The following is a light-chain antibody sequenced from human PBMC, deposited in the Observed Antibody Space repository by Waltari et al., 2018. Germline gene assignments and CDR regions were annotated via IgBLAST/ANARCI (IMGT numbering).Light chain of an antibody. CDR3: LQDSHYPWT. J-gene: IGKJ1*01. V-gene: IGKV1-6*02. CDR2: LTD. CDR1: QDIRYD. Sequence: AVQLTQSPSSLSASVGDRVTITCRSSQDIRYDLSWYQHKPGSAPKHLIYLTDSLQRGVPPRFSGSGSGTEFTLTISSLQPEDYATYYCLQDSHYPWTFGPGTKVEI.